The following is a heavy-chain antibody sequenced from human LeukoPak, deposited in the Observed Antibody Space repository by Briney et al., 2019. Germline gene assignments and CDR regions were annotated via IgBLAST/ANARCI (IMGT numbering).Heavy chain of an antibody. CDR3: AGTYYYDSSGYYHYSL. CDR2: IYYSGST. CDR1: GGSISSYY. Sequence: SETLSLTCTVSGGSISSYYWSWIRQPPGKGLEWIGYIYYSGSTNYNPSLKSRVTISVDTSKNQFSLKLSSVTAADTAVYYCAGTYYYDSSGYYHYSLWGQGTLVTVSS. V-gene: IGHV4-59*01. J-gene: IGHJ4*02. D-gene: IGHD3-22*01.